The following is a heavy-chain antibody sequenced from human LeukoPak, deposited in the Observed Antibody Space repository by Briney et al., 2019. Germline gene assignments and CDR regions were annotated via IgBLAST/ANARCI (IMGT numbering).Heavy chain of an antibody. CDR1: GFTFSSYG. CDR3: AKPGTLANYYYYMDV. J-gene: IGHJ6*03. D-gene: IGHD5-12*01. CDR2: IRYDGSNK. Sequence: PGGSLRLSCAASGFTFSSYGMHWVRQAPGKGLEWVAFIRYDGSNKYYADSVKGRFTISRDNSKNTLYLQMNSLRAEDTAVYYCAKPGTLANYYYYMDVWGKGTTVTVSS. V-gene: IGHV3-30*02.